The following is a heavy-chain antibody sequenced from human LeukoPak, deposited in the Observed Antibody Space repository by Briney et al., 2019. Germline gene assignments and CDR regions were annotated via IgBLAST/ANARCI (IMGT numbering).Heavy chain of an antibody. CDR3: ARDRSVDYGDYYYFDY. CDR1: GYTFSDFS. V-gene: IGHV3-21*01. CDR2: ISVRSNYR. Sequence: GGSLTLSCAASGYTFSDFSVNWVRQAPGKGLEWVSSISVRSNYRYYADSVRGRFTISRDDARDSLFLQMNSLRAEDTAVYYCARDRSVDYGDYYYFDYWGQGTLVTVSS. D-gene: IGHD4-17*01. J-gene: IGHJ4*02.